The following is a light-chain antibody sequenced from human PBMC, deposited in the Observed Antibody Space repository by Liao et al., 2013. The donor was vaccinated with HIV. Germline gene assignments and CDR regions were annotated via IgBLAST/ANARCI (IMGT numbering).Light chain of an antibody. CDR2: QDS. Sequence: SYELTQPPSVSVAPGETATITCGGDNIGSKRVHWYQQKPGQAPVLVIYQDSKRPSGIPERFSGSNSGNTATLTISGTQAMDEADYYCQAWDSSTDWVFGGGTKLTVL. J-gene: IGLJ3*02. CDR3: QAWDSSTDWV. V-gene: IGLV3-21*01. CDR1: NIGSKR.